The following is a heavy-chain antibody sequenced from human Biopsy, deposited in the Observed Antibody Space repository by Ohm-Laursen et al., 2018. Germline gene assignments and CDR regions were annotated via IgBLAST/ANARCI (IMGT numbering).Heavy chain of an antibody. J-gene: IGHJ4*02. CDR3: TKWSGGYSYSSL. CDR1: GFTFSDHY. V-gene: IGHV3-49*04. Sequence: SLRLSCAASGFTFSDHYMEWVRQAPGKGLECVSLIRSIGSGGTTEYAESVKGRFTVSRDDSKSLTYLQMSSLKIEDTGIYYCTKWSGGYSYSSLWGRGTLVTVSS. D-gene: IGHD5-18*01. CDR2: IRSIGSGGTT.